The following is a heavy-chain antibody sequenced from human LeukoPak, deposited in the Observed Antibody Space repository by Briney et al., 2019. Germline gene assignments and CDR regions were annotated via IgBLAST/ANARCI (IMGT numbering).Heavy chain of an antibody. CDR1: GGSISSSSYY. J-gene: IGHJ4*02. D-gene: IGHD4-23*01. CDR2: IYYSGST. CDR3: ARHAFGGGNSVLELDY. Sequence: SETLSLTCTVSGGSISSSSYYWSWIRQPPGKGLEWIGYIYYSGSTNYNPSLKSRVTISVDTSKNQFSLKLSSVTAADTAVYYCARHAFGGGNSVLELDYWGQGTLVTVSS. V-gene: IGHV4-61*05.